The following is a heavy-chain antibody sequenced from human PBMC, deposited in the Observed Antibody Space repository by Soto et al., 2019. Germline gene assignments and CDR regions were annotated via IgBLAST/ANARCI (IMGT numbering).Heavy chain of an antibody. CDR1: GFTFSSYA. D-gene: IGHD2-15*01. J-gene: IGHJ5*02. Sequence: EVQLLESGGGLVQPGGSLRLSCAASGFTFSSYAMSWVRQAPGKGLEWVSAISGSGGSTYYADSVKGRFTISRDNSKNTLYLQMNSLRAEDTAVYYCAKDRGSGAREPTNNWFDPWGQGTLVTVSS. CDR3: AKDRGSGAREPTNNWFDP. CDR2: ISGSGGST. V-gene: IGHV3-23*01.